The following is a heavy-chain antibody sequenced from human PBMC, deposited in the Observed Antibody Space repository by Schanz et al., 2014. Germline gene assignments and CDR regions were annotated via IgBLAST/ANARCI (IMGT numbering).Heavy chain of an antibody. CDR1: GFTFSSYA. CDR3: AKGRFGELSAIDI. Sequence: EMQLLESGGGLIQPGGSLRLSCAASGFTFSSYAMSWVRQAPGKGLEWVSAISGSGGSTYYADSVKGRFTISRDNSKNTLYLQMNSLRAEDTAVYYCAKGRFGELSAIDIWGEGTMDTVSS. D-gene: IGHD3-10*01. J-gene: IGHJ3*02. CDR2: ISGSGGST. V-gene: IGHV3-23*01.